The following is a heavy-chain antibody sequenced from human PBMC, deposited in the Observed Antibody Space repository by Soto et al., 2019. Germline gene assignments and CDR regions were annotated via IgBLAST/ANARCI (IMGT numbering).Heavy chain of an antibody. J-gene: IGHJ5*02. Sequence: SETLSLTCTVSGGSISSYYWSWIRQPPGKGLQWIGYIHYSGTTNYNPSLRSRVTISVDTSKNQFSLKLRSVTAADTAVYYCARANVSSSWDNWIDPWGQGTLVTVSS. CDR3: ARANVSSSWDNWIDP. D-gene: IGHD6-6*01. CDR2: IHYSGTT. V-gene: IGHV4-59*13. CDR1: GGSISSYY.